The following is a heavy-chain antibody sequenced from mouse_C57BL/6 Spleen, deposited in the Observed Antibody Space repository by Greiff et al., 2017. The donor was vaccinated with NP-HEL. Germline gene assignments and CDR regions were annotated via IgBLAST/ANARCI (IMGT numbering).Heavy chain of an antibody. D-gene: IGHD1-1*01. J-gene: IGHJ1*03. CDR2: INSDGSST. Sequence: EVKLVESEGGLVQPGSSMKLSCTASGFTFSDYYMAWVRQVPEKGLEWVANINSDGSSTYYLDSLKSRFIISRDNAKNILYLQMSSLKSEDTATDDCARAYCSSDWYFEVWGTGTTVTVSS. CDR3: ARAYCSSDWYFEV. CDR1: GFTFSDYY. V-gene: IGHV5-16*01.